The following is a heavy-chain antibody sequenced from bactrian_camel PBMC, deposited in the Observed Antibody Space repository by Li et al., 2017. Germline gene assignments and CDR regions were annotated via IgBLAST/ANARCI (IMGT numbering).Heavy chain of an antibody. CDR2: IYGGGTTT. J-gene: IGHJ4*01. V-gene: IGHV3S40*01. CDR1: GFTFSTYT. D-gene: IGHD1*01. Sequence: VQLVESGGGLVQPGGSLRLSCAASGFTFSTYTMRWVRQAPGKGLEWVSTIYGGGTTTYYADSVKGRFTISRDNAKNVVFLQMASLKPEDTGVYYCSADPHQNYCLRQGTQVTVS.